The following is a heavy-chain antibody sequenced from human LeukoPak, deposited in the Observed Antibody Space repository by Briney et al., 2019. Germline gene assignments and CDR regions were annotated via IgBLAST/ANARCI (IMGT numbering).Heavy chain of an antibody. Sequence: SETLSLTCTVSGGSISSSTYYWGWIRQPPGKGLEWIGTIYYSGTTYYNPSLKSRVTISIDTSTNQFSLKLNSVTAADTAVYYCASLQNIVGATPLPDYWGQGTLVTVSS. CDR2: IYYSGTT. CDR3: ASLQNIVGATPLPDY. J-gene: IGHJ4*02. V-gene: IGHV4-39*07. CDR1: GGSISSSTYY. D-gene: IGHD1-26*01.